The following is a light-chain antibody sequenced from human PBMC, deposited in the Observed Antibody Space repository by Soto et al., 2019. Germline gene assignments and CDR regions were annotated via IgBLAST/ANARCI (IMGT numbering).Light chain of an antibody. CDR2: NNN. CDR3: TTWDDSLNGRV. CDR1: GSNVGSNS. J-gene: IGLJ3*02. Sequence: QAVVTQPPSASGTPGQRVTISCSGSGSNVGSNSVSWYQQIPGTAPKLLIYNNNHRPSGVPDRFSGSKSGTSASLAISGLQSEDESEYHCTTWDDSLNGRVFGGGTKLTVL. V-gene: IGLV1-44*01.